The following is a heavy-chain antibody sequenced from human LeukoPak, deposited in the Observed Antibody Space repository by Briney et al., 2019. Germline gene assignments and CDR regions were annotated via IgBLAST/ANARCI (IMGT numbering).Heavy chain of an antibody. CDR1: GGSISSSSYY. CDR3: AILVYSSGWYYFDY. Sequence: PSETLSLTCTVSGGSISSSSYYWGWIRQPPGKGLEWIGSIYYSGSTYYNPSLKSRVTISVDTSKNQFSLKLSSVTAADTAVYYCAILVYSSGWYYFDYWGQGTLVTVSS. D-gene: IGHD6-19*01. CDR2: IYYSGST. V-gene: IGHV4-39*07. J-gene: IGHJ4*02.